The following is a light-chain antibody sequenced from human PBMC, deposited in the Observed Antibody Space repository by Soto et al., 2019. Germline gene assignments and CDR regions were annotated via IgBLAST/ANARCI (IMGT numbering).Light chain of an antibody. Sequence: QSVLTQPPSVSAAPGQEVTISCSGSSSNIAANSVSWYQHLPGTAPKLLIYDSDRRPSGIPARFSGSKSGTSATLGITGLQIGDEADYYCGAWENSLTVYVFGSGTKVTVL. CDR1: SSNIAANS. CDR2: DSD. CDR3: GAWENSLTVYV. J-gene: IGLJ1*01. V-gene: IGLV1-51*01.